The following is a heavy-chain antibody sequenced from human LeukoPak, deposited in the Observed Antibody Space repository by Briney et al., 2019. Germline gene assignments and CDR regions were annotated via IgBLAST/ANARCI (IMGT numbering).Heavy chain of an antibody. D-gene: IGHD4-11*01. Sequence: KPSETLTLTCAVYGGSFNTFYWSWIRQPPGKGLEWIGQINRYGSANYNPPLKSRVAISLDTSKNQFSLKVTSVTAADTAIYYCARDSPYSPHDSWGQGTLVTVSS. V-gene: IGHV4-34*01. J-gene: IGHJ4*02. CDR3: ARDSPYSPHDS. CDR2: INRYGSA. CDR1: GGSFNTFY.